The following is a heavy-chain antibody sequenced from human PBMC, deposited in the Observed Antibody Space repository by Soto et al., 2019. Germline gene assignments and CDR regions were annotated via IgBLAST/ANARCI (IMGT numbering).Heavy chain of an antibody. J-gene: IGHJ5*02. V-gene: IGHV4-39*01. CDR1: GGSISSSSYY. Sequence: QLQLQESGPGLVKPSETLSLTCTVSGGSISSSSYYWGWIRQPPGKGLEWIGSIYYSGSTYYNPSLKSRVTISVDTSKNQFSLKLSSVTAADTAVYYCARHNGGSYSGWFDPWGQGTLVTVSS. D-gene: IGHD1-26*01. CDR3: ARHNGGSYSGWFDP. CDR2: IYYSGST.